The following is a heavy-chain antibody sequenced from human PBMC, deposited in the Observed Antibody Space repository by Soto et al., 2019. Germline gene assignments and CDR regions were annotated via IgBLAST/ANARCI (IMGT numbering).Heavy chain of an antibody. D-gene: IGHD3-3*01. J-gene: IGHJ4*02. CDR2: INSDGSST. Sequence: GSLRLSCTASGFTFGSYWMHWVRQAPGKGLVWVSRINSDGSSTSYADSVKGRFTISRDNAKNTLYLQMNSLRAEDTAVYYCARDGYDFWSGYYFLSTFDYWGQGTLVTVSS. V-gene: IGHV3-74*01. CDR3: ARDGYDFWSGYYFLSTFDY. CDR1: GFTFGSYW.